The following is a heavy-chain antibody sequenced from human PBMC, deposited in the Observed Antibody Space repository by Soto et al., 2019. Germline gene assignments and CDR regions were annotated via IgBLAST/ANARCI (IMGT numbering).Heavy chain of an antibody. CDR2: IIPILGIA. CDR3: AREEDIVVVVAATNYYYGMDV. J-gene: IGHJ6*02. V-gene: IGHV1-69*08. D-gene: IGHD2-15*01. CDR1: GGTFSSYT. Sequence: QVQLVQSEAEVKKPGSSVKVSCKASGGTFSSYTISWVRQAPGQGLEWMGRIIPILGIANYAQKFQGRVTITADKSTSTAYMELSSLRSEDTAVYYCAREEDIVVVVAATNYYYGMDVWGQGTTVTVSS.